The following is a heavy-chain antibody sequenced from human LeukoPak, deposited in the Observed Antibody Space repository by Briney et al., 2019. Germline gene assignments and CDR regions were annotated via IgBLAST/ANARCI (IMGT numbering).Heavy chain of an antibody. CDR3: ARGGYSYGS. D-gene: IGHD5-18*01. Sequence: GRSLRLSCAASGFTFSSYGMHWVRQAPGKGLEWVALIWFDGNKKDYVDSVKGRFTISRDNSKKTLYLQMNSLRAEDTAVYYCARGGYSYGSWGQGTLVTVSS. J-gene: IGHJ5*02. CDR1: GFTFSSYG. CDR2: IWFDGNKK. V-gene: IGHV3-33*01.